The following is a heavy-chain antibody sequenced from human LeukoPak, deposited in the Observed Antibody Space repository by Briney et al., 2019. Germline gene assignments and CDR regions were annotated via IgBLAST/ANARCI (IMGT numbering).Heavy chain of an antibody. CDR1: GYTFTSYA. CDR2: INAGNGNT. V-gene: IGHV1-3*01. D-gene: IGHD6-19*01. J-gene: IGHJ6*02. CDR3: AREEQWLQDYYYGMDV. Sequence: GASVKVSCKASGYTFTSYAMHWVRQAPGQRLEWMGWINAGNGNTKYSQKFQGRVTITRDTSASTAYMELSSLRFEDTAVCYCAREEQWLQDYYYGMDVWGQGTTVTVSS.